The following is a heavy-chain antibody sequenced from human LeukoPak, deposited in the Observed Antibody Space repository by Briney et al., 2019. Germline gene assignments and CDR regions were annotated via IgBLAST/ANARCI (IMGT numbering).Heavy chain of an antibody. CDR2: ISYDGSSK. CDR3: ARDQMISAAGLDY. Sequence: GKSLRLSCTASGFTFSSFAMHWVRQAPGEGLEWVAVISYDGSSKYFADSVKGRFTISRDNSKSTLYLQMNSLRAEDTAVFYCARDQMISAAGLDYWGQGTLVTVSS. D-gene: IGHD6-13*01. J-gene: IGHJ4*02. CDR1: GFTFSSFA. V-gene: IGHV3-30-3*01.